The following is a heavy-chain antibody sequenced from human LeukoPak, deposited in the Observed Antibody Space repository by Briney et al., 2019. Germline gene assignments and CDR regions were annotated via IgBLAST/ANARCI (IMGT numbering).Heavy chain of an antibody. CDR3: AKYGGFTVTTTGFDY. CDR2: IYSGGST. CDR1: GFTVSSNY. Sequence: GGSLRLSCAASGFTVSSNYMSWVRQAPGKGLEWVSVIYSGGSTYYADSVKGRFTISRDNSKNTLYLQMNSLRAEDTAVYYCAKYGGFTVTTTGFDYWGQGTLVTVSS. V-gene: IGHV3-66*01. D-gene: IGHD4-17*01. J-gene: IGHJ4*02.